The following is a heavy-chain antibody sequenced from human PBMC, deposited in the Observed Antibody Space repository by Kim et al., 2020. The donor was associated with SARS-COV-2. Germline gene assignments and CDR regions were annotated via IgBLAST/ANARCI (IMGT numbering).Heavy chain of an antibody. CDR2: IYYSGST. CDR1: GGSISSSSYY. V-gene: IGHV4-39*01. Sequence: SETLSLTCTVSGGSISSSSYYWGWIRQPPGKGLEWIGSIYYSGSTYYNPSLKSRVTISVDTSKNQFSLKLSSVTAADTAVYYCASTYYYDSSGYLGWGQGTLVTVSS. D-gene: IGHD3-22*01. CDR3: ASTYYYDSSGYLG. J-gene: IGHJ4*02.